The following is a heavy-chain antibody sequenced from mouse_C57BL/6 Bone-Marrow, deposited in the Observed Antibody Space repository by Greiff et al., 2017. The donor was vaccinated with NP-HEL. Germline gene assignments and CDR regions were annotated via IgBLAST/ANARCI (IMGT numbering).Heavy chain of an antibody. V-gene: IGHV1-22*01. CDR1: GYTFTDYN. D-gene: IGHD1-1*01. CDR3: AREGSTTVVAGVDY. Sequence: EVKLMESGPELVKPGASVKMSCKASGYTFTDYNMHWVKQSHGKSLEWIGYINPNNGGTSYNQKFKGKATLTVNKSSSTAYMELRSLTSEDSAVYDCAREGSTTVVAGVDYWGQGTTLTVSS. J-gene: IGHJ2*01. CDR2: INPNNGGT.